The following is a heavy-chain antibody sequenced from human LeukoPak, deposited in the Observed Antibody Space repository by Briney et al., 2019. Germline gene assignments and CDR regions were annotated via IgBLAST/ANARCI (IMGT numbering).Heavy chain of an antibody. CDR2: LRSDGFTT. J-gene: IGHJ4*02. D-gene: IGHD6-19*01. V-gene: IGHV3-64*02. CDR1: GFTFRNFA. CDR3: ARARRSGQQSYYFDF. Sequence: GGSLRLSCVASGFTFRNFAMHWVRQAPGKGLEYVSALRSDGFTTYYAASVKGRFIISRDNSKNTLYLQMGSLRSEDMGMYYCARARRSGQQSYYFDFWGQGTPVTVSS.